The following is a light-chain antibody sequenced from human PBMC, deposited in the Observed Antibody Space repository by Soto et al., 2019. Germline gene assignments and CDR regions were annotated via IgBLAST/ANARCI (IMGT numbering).Light chain of an antibody. CDR1: QSVSSN. V-gene: IGKV3-15*01. CDR3: QQYRT. Sequence: EIVMTQSPATLSVSPGERATLSCRASQSVSSNLAWYQQNPGQAPRLLIYGASTRATGIPARFSGSGSGTEFTLTICSLQSEDFAVYYCQQYRTFGQGTKVEI. CDR2: GAS. J-gene: IGKJ1*01.